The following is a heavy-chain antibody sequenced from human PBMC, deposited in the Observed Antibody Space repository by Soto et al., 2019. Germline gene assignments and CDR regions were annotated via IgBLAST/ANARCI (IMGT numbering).Heavy chain of an antibody. J-gene: IGHJ5*02. CDR3: ARGVGSGSYYNQYTWFDP. Sequence: QVQLVQSGGEVKKAGASVKVSCKASGYTFTNYGISWVRQAPGQGLEWMGWINVYNGNTKYAQKVQGRVTMTTDTSTSTAYMELRSLRSDDTAVYYCARGVGSGSYYNQYTWFDPWGQGTLVTVSS. CDR2: INVYNGNT. CDR1: GYTFTNYG. D-gene: IGHD3-10*01. V-gene: IGHV1-18*01.